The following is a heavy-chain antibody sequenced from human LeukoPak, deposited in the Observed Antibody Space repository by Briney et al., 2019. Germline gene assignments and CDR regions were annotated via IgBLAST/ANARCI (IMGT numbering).Heavy chain of an antibody. V-gene: IGHV1-18*01. J-gene: IGHJ5*02. CDR2: ISVYNGNT. CDR3: ARVRNSAMVTQINWFDP. CDR1: GYTFTSYG. Sequence: ASVKVSCKASGYTFTSYGISWVRQAPGQGLEWMGWISVYNGNTNYAQKFQGRVTMTTDTSTSTAYMELRSLRSDDTAVYHCARVRNSAMVTQINWFDPWGQGTLVTVSS. D-gene: IGHD5-18*01.